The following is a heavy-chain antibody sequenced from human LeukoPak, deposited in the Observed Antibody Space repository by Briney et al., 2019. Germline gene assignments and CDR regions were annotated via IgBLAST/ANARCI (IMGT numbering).Heavy chain of an antibody. D-gene: IGHD3-3*01. CDR3: ARTGNYDFWSGYYSYYFDY. J-gene: IGHJ4*02. CDR2: IIPIFGTA. CDR1: GGTFSSYA. Sequence: SVKVSCKASGGTFSSYAISWVRQAPGQGLEWMGGIIPIFGTANYAQKFQGRVTITTDESTSTAYMELSSLRSEDTAVYYCARTGNYDFWSGYYSYYFDYWGQGTLVTVSS. V-gene: IGHV1-69*05.